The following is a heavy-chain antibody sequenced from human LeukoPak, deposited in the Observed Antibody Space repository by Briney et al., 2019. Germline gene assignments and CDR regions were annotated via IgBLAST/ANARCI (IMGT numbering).Heavy chain of an antibody. D-gene: IGHD2-15*01. V-gene: IGHV4-31*03. CDR3: ARTALSAARRWFDP. J-gene: IGHJ5*02. Sequence: SETLSLTCTVSGYSISSGYYRGWIRQHPGKGLEWIGYIYYSGSTYYNPSLKSRVTISVDTSKNQFSLKLSSVTAADTAVYYCARTALSAARRWFDPWGQGTLVTVSS. CDR2: IYYSGST. CDR1: GYSISSGYY.